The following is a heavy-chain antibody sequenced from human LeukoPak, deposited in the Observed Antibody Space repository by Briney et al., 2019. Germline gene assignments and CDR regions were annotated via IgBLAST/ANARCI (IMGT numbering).Heavy chain of an antibody. CDR2: ISSSGSTI. J-gene: IGHJ5*02. Sequence: PGGSLRLSCAASGFSFTSYSMSWVRQAPGKGLEWVSYISSSGSTIYYADSVKGRFTISRDNAKNSLYLQMNSLRAEDTAVYYCARASYSSSWIFDPWGQGTLVTVSS. CDR3: ARASYSSSWIFDP. CDR1: GFSFTSYS. V-gene: IGHV3-48*04. D-gene: IGHD6-13*01.